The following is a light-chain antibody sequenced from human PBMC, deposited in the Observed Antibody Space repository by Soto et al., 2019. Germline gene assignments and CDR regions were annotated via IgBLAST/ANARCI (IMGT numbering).Light chain of an antibody. CDR3: QQYGSALPWT. CDR2: GVS. Sequence: EIVLTQSPGTLSLSPGERATLSCRASQSVSSSYLAWYQQKPGQAPRHLIYGVSSRATGIPDRFSGSGSGTDFTLTISRLEPEDFAVYYCQQYGSALPWTFGQGTKVEIK. CDR1: QSVSSSY. J-gene: IGKJ1*01. V-gene: IGKV3-20*01.